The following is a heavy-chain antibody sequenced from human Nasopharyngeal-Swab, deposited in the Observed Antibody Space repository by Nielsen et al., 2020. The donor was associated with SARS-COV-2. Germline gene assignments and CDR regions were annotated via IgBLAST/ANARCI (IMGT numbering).Heavy chain of an antibody. CDR3: ARGGSSWYIDYYGMDV. CDR2: IYYSGST. J-gene: IGHJ6*02. D-gene: IGHD6-13*01. Sequence: SETLSPTFTAPAGSSSTSSYYWGGIRQPPGKGLEWVGSIYYSGSTYYNPSLKSRVTISVDTSKNKFSLKLRSVTAADTAVYYCARGGSSWYIDYYGMDVWGQGTTITVSS. V-gene: IGHV4-39*07. CDR1: AGSSSTSSYY.